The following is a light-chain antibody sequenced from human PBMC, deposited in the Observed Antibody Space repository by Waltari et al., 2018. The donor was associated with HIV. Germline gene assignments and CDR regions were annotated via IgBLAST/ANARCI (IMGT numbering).Light chain of an antibody. CDR3: QVWDINTDHVL. CDR2: DDT. CDR1: KIGSKS. V-gene: IGLV3-21*02. J-gene: IGLJ2*01. Sequence: SYVLTQPPSVSVAPGQTARIACGGTKIGSKSVHWHQQQPGQAPVLVVYDDTDRPSGIPERFSGSNSGNTATLTSSRVEAGDEADYYCQVWDINTDHVLFGGGTKLTVL.